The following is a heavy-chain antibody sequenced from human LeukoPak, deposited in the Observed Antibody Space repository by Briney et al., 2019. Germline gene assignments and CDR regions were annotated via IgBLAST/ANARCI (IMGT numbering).Heavy chain of an antibody. CDR3: AREYCNSISCPVWFDP. CDR2: IYYSGST. V-gene: IGHV4-31*03. J-gene: IGHJ5*02. D-gene: IGHD2/OR15-2a*01. CDR1: GGSISSGGYY. Sequence: SQTLSLTCTVSGGSISSGGYYWSWIGQHPGKGLEWIGYIYYSGSTYYNPSLKSRVTISVDTSKNQFSLKLSSVTAADTAIYYCAREYCNSISCPVWFDPWGQGTLVTVSS.